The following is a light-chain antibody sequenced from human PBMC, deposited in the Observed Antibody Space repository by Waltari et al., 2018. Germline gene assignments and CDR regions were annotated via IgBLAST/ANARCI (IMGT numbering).Light chain of an antibody. CDR2: GVS. CDR1: QGVGRE. Sequence: ETVMTQSPATLSVAQGERATLSCRASQGVGRELAWYQQKPGQAPRLLIYGVSTRATGVPARFSGSGSGAEFTLTISSLQSEDFEVYYCQQYDNWPLTFGGGTKVEIK. J-gene: IGKJ4*01. V-gene: IGKV3D-15*01. CDR3: QQYDNWPLT.